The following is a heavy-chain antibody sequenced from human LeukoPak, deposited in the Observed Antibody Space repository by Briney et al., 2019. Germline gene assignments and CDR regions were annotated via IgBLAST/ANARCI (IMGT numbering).Heavy chain of an antibody. CDR1: GFTFSSYG. V-gene: IGHV3-30*18. CDR2: ISYDGSNK. D-gene: IGHD6-13*01. J-gene: IGHJ4*02. CDR3: AKEYKQAKRIAAAGLDY. Sequence: GGSLRLSCAASGFTFSSYGMHWVRQAPGKGLEWVAVISYDGSNKYYADSVKGRFTISRDNSKNTLYLQMNSLRAEDTAVYYCAKEYKQAKRIAAAGLDYWGQGTLVTVSS.